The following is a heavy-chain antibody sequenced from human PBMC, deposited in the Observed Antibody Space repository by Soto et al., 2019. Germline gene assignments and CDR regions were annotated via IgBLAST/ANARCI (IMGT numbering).Heavy chain of an antibody. CDR2: FIPVYRTL. Sequence: SVKVSCKASGGSFGNSAINWVRQTPGQGLEWVGGFIPVYRTLNFAQKFQGRVTITADESTGTAYMTLSSLASNDTAVYYCATGVIWIGYFTVDSWGQGTRVTVSS. CDR3: ATGVIWIGYFTVDS. D-gene: IGHD3-3*01. CDR1: GGSFGNSA. J-gene: IGHJ4*02. V-gene: IGHV1-69*13.